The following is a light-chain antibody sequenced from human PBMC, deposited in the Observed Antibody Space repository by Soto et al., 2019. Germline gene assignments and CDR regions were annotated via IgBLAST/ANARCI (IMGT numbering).Light chain of an antibody. CDR3: QQHDDWPRT. V-gene: IGKV3-15*01. Sequence: IVMTQSPDTLSLSPGERDTLSCRASQSVGNNLAWYQQKPGQAPRLLIHGSSTRATGIPARFSGSGSGTEFTLTISSLQSEDFAVYYCQQHDDWPRTFGQGTKVDIK. CDR1: QSVGNN. J-gene: IGKJ1*01. CDR2: GSS.